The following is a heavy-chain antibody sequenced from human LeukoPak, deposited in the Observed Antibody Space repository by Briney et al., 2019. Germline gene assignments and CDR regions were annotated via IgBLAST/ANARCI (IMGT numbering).Heavy chain of an antibody. Sequence: SQTLSLTCTVSTGSISSDTYFWSWIRQPPGKGLEWIGRMSSSGISTYSPSLKSRVTISIDTSRNQFSMNLNSVTAADTAVYYCAKGAGPPWFDPWGQGTMVTVSS. CDR2: MSSSGIS. CDR1: TGSISSDTYF. V-gene: IGHV4-61*02. CDR3: AKGAGPPWFDP. D-gene: IGHD6-19*01. J-gene: IGHJ5*02.